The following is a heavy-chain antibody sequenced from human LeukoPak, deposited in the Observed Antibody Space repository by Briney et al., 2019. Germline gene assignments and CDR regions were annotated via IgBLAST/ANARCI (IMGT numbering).Heavy chain of an antibody. CDR1: GFNFSSYG. Sequence: GGSLRLSCAVSGFNFSSYGMNWVRQAPGKGLEWVSYISSGSSTIYYADSVKGRFTISRDNAKNSLYLQMNSLRDEDTAVYYCANTYYDYVWGSNWGQGTLVTVSS. CDR3: ANTYYDYVWGSN. V-gene: IGHV3-48*02. D-gene: IGHD3-16*01. CDR2: ISSGSSTI. J-gene: IGHJ4*02.